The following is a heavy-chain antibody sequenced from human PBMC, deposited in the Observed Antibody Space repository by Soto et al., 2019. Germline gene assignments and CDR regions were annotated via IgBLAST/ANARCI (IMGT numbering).Heavy chain of an antibody. CDR2: INHSGST. Sequence: PSETLSLTCAVYGGSFSGYYWSWIRQPPGKGLEWIGEINHSGSTNYNPSLKSRVTISVDTSKNQLSLKLSSVTAADTAVYYCASTPIPAATQGAAAVRFDYWGQGTLVTVSS. J-gene: IGHJ4*02. V-gene: IGHV4-34*01. CDR3: ASTPIPAATQGAAAVRFDY. CDR1: GGSFSGYY. D-gene: IGHD2-2*01.